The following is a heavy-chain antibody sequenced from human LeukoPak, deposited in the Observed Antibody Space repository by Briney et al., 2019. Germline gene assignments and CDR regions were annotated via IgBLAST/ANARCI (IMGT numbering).Heavy chain of an antibody. J-gene: IGHJ4*02. CDR1: GYTFTGYY. CDR3: ARGPLLWFGELYPPV. D-gene: IGHD3-10*01. CDR2: INPNSGGT. Sequence: ASVKVPCKASGYTFTGYYMHWVRQAPGQGLEWMGWINPNSGGTNYAQKFQGRVTMTRDTSISTAYMELSRLRSDDTAVYYCARGPLLWFGELYPPVWGQGTLVTVSS. V-gene: IGHV1-2*02.